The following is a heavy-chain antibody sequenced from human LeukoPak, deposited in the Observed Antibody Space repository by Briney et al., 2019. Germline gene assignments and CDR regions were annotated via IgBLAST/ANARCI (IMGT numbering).Heavy chain of an antibody. D-gene: IGHD3-16*01. V-gene: IGHV3-23*01. Sequence: PGGSLRLSCVASGFIFTSYAMNWVRQAPGRGLEWVSGISGIDASTHYADSVKGRFTISRDNAKNTVYLEMNSLRAEDTAVYYCVRGQLWSYYHDYWGQGTLVTVSS. CDR1: GFIFTSYA. CDR2: ISGIDAST. CDR3: VRGQLWSYYHDY. J-gene: IGHJ4*02.